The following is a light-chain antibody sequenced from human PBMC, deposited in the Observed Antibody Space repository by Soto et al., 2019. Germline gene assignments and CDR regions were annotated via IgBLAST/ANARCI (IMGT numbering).Light chain of an antibody. Sequence: EIVLTQSPATLSLSPGERATLSCRASQSINYYLAWYQQKVGQAPRLLIYDAYNRATGIPARFSGSGSGTDFTLTISSLEPEDFAVYYCKQRSNWPLTFGGGTKVDIK. CDR1: QSINYY. J-gene: IGKJ4*01. CDR2: DAY. CDR3: KQRSNWPLT. V-gene: IGKV3-11*01.